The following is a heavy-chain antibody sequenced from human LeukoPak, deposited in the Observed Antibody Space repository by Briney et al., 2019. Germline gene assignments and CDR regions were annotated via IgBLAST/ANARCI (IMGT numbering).Heavy chain of an antibody. CDR1: GDSISTYY. J-gene: IGHJ5*02. CDR2: IFTSGST. Sequence: SETLSLTCTASGDSISTYYWSWIRQPAGKGLEWIGRIFTSGSTNYNPSLKSRVTMLLDTSKNQFSLKLSSVTAADTAVYYCARKALPGNWFDPWGQGALVTVSS. V-gene: IGHV4-4*07. CDR3: ARKALPGNWFDP.